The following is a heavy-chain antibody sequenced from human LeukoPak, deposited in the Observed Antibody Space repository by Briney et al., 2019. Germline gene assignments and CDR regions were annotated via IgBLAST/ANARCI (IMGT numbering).Heavy chain of an antibody. CDR1: GGSISSSSYY. D-gene: IGHD2-21*01. CDR2: IYYSGST. J-gene: IGHJ4*02. V-gene: IGHV4-61*01. Sequence: SETLSLTCTVSGGSISSSSYYWSWIRQPPGKGLEWIGYIYYSGSTNYNPSLKSRVTISVDTSKNQFSLKLTSVTAADTAVYYCARVVAGFDYWGQGTLVTVSS. CDR3: ARVVAGFDY.